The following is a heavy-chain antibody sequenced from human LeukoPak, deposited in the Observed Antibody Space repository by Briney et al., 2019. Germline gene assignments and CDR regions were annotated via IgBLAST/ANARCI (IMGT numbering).Heavy chain of an antibody. CDR1: GGSISSYY. D-gene: IGHD4-17*01. Sequence: PSETLSLTCTVSGGSISSYYWSWIRQPPGKGLEWIGYIYYSGSTNYNPSLKSRVTISVDTSKNQFSLKLSSVTAADTAVYYCARADYGDPYYFDYWGQGTLVTVSS. V-gene: IGHV4-59*01. J-gene: IGHJ4*02. CDR2: IYYSGST. CDR3: ARADYGDPYYFDY.